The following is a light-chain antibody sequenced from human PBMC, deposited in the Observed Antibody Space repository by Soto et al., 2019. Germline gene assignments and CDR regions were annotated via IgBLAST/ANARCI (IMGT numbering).Light chain of an antibody. J-gene: IGKJ1*01. CDR3: EQYNSYPRT. Sequence: DIQMTQSPSTLSASVGDRVTITCRASQSISSWLAWYQQKPGKAPKLLIYDASSLESGVPSRFSDSGSGTEFTLTISSLQPDDFATYYCEQYNSYPRTFGQGTKVDIK. V-gene: IGKV1-5*01. CDR1: QSISSW. CDR2: DAS.